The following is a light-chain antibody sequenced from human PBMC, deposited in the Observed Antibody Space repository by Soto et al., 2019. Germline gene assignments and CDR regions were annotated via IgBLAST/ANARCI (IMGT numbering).Light chain of an antibody. CDR2: DAS. V-gene: IGKV3-11*01. CDR1: QSVNSY. J-gene: IGKJ5*01. CDR3: QQGGT. Sequence: EIVLTQSPATLSLSPGERATLSCRSSQSVNSYLAWYQQKPGQAPRLLIYDASNRATGIPARFSGSGSGTDFTLTISSLEPKDFALYNGQQGGTFGQGTRME.